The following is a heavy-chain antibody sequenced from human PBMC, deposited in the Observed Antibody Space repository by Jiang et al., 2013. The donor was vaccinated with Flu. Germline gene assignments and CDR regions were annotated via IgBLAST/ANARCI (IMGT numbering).Heavy chain of an antibody. J-gene: IGHJ4*01. D-gene: IGHD6-13*01. Sequence: GLVKSSETLSLTCTVSGDSISSTTYYWGWIRQPPGRGWSGLGVYFLVGEVCFMVGGTYYNPSLKSRVTMSVDTSKTQFSLKLSSVSAADTAVYYCATQKIYSTRWLLFDYWGHGTLVTVSS. CDR2: YFLVGEVCFMVGGT. V-gene: IGHV4-39*01. CDR3: ATQKIYSTRWLLFDY. CDR1: GDSISSTTYY.